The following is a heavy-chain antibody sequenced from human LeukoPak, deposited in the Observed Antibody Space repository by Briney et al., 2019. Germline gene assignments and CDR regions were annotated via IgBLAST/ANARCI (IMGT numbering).Heavy chain of an antibody. J-gene: IGHJ3*02. Sequence: PSQTLSLTCTVSGGSISSGDYYWSWIRQPPGKGLEWIGYIYYSGSTYYNPSLKSRFTISVDTSKNQFSLKLSSVTAADTAVYYCARVRLVLSAFDIWGQGTMVTVSS. CDR1: GGSISSGDYY. V-gene: IGHV4-30-4*01. D-gene: IGHD6-19*01. CDR3: ARVRLVLSAFDI. CDR2: IYYSGST.